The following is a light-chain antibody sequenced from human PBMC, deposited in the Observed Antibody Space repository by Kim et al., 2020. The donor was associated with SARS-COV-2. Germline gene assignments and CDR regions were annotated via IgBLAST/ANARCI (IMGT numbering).Light chain of an antibody. CDR1: QSVLST. Sequence: MSPGERAPLSCRASQSVLSTLAWYQQKPGQPPRPLLSGASTRASGIPARFSASGSGTDFTLTISSLQSEDFAVYYCQRYDNWPLTFGGGTKVDIK. CDR3: QRYDNWPLT. V-gene: IGKV3-15*01. CDR2: GAS. J-gene: IGKJ4*01.